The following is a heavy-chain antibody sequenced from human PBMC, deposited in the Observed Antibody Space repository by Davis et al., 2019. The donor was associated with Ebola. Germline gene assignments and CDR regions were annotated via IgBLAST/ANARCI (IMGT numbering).Heavy chain of an antibody. CDR2: IYPGDSET. CDR1: GYTFTSYW. J-gene: IGHJ4*02. D-gene: IGHD6-13*01. Sequence: GESLKISCKGSGYTFTSYWIAWVRQVPGKGLEWMGSIYPGDSETTYSPSLQGQATISVDKSISTAYLQWSSLKASDTAMYYCARRDKSSWYGGIDLWGQGTLVTVSS. V-gene: IGHV5-51*01. CDR3: ARRDKSSWYGGIDL.